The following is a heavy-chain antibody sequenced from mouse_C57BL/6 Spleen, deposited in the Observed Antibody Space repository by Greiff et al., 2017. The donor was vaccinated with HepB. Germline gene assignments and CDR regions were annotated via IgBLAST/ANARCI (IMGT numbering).Heavy chain of an antibody. D-gene: IGHD2-4*01. J-gene: IGHJ3*01. Sequence: DVKLVESGGGLVQPGGSMKLSCVASGFTFSNYWMNWVRQSPEKGLEWVAQIRLKSDNYATHYAESVKGRFTISRDDSKSSVYLQMNNLRAEDTGIYYCTGPDYRFAYWGQGTLVTVSA. V-gene: IGHV6-3*01. CDR1: GFTFSNYW. CDR3: TGPDYRFAY. CDR2: IRLKSDNYAT.